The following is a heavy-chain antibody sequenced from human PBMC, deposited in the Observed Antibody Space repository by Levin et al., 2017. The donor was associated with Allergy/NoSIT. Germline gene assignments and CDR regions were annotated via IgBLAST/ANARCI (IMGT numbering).Heavy chain of an antibody. Sequence: SETLSLTCSVSGGFISTGHYYWGWIRQPPGKGLEWIASFYYTGDTFYSPSLKSRVTISADTSQNQLSLKLPAVTAAATAVYDGVRAADSRGTGTAVTV. J-gene: IGHJ4*02. CDR3: VRAADS. CDR2: FYYTGDT. CDR1: GGFISTGHYY. V-gene: IGHV4-39*07.